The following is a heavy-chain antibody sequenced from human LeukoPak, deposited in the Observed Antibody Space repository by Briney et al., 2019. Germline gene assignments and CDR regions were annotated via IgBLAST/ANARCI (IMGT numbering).Heavy chain of an antibody. J-gene: IGHJ6*03. CDR1: GFTFSSYW. CDR3: AKDGPLYGSGTDYYYMDV. V-gene: IGHV3-30*18. CDR2: ISYDGSNK. Sequence: GGSLRLSCATSGFTFSSYWMTWVRQAPGKGLEWVAVISYDGSNKYYADSVKGRFTISRDNSKNTLYLQMNSLRAEDTAVYYCAKDGPLYGSGTDYYYMDVWGKGTTVTVSS. D-gene: IGHD3-10*01.